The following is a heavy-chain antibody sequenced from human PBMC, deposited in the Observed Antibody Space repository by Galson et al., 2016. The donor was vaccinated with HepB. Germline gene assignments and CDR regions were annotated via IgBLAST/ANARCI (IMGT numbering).Heavy chain of an antibody. CDR1: GFTFSTYA. J-gene: IGHJ4*02. Sequence: SLRLSCAASGFTFSTYAVHWVRQAPGKGLEWVALISYGGSNKYYADPVKGRFTISRDNSKNTLYLQMNSLRAEDTAVYYCAREDSSGYYYFDYWGQGTLVTVSS. V-gene: IGHV3-30*04. CDR3: AREDSSGYYYFDY. D-gene: IGHD3-22*01. CDR2: ISYGGSNK.